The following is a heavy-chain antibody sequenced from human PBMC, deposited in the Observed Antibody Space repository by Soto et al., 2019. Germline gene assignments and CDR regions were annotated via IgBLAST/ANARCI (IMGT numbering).Heavy chain of an antibody. CDR3: ARDLLPPSVIVVVPAAILNYYYYGMDV. V-gene: IGHV3-21*01. CDR2: ISSSSSYI. Sequence: GGSLRLSCAASGFTFSSYSMNWVRQAPGKGLEWVSSISSSSSYIYYADSVKGRFTISRDNAKNSLYLQMNSLRAEDTAVYYCARDLLPPSVIVVVPAAILNYYYYGMDVWGQGTTVTVSS. CDR1: GFTFSSYS. D-gene: IGHD2-2*02. J-gene: IGHJ6*02.